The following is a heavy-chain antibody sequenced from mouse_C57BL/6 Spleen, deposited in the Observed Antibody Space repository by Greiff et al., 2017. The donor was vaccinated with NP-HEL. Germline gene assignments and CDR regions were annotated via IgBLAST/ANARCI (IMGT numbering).Heavy chain of an antibody. Sequence: EVQLKESGGGLVQPGGSLSLSCAASGFTFTDYYMSWVRQPPGKALEWLGFIRNKANGYTTEYSASVKGRFTISRDNSQSILYLQMNALRAEDSATYYCARSHYGSSYWYFDVWGTGTTVTVSS. CDR3: ARSHYGSSYWYFDV. J-gene: IGHJ1*03. D-gene: IGHD1-1*01. CDR1: GFTFTDYY. CDR2: IRNKANGYTT. V-gene: IGHV7-3*01.